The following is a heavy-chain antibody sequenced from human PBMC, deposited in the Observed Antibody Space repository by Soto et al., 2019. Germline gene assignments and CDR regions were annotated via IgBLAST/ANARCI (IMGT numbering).Heavy chain of an antibody. D-gene: IGHD5-12*01. CDR3: AKGPIPGYSGYGPWEFDP. J-gene: IGHJ5*02. V-gene: IGHV1-18*01. Sequence: GXSVKVSYNASGYTFTSYCISLVRQAPGQGLEWMGWISAYNGNTNYAQKLQGRVTMTTDTSTSTAYMELRSLRSDDTDVYYRAKGPIPGYSGYGPWEFDPWGQGTLVTVSS. CDR2: ISAYNGNT. CDR1: GYTFTSYC.